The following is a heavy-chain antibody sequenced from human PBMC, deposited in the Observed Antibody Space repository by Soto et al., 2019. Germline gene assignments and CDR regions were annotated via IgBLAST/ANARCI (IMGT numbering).Heavy chain of an antibody. Sequence: QITLKESGPTLVKPTQTLTLTCTFSGFSLSTTAEGVGWIRQPPGKALEWLALIYWDDDERYSPSLKSRLTISKDTSKNQVVLTMNNVDPVDTATYSCAHGSCSSADCYPNPYLDYWGQGILVTVSS. D-gene: IGHD2-2*01. CDR2: IYWDDDE. CDR3: AHGSCSSADCYPNPYLDY. V-gene: IGHV2-5*02. J-gene: IGHJ4*02. CDR1: GFSLSTTAEG.